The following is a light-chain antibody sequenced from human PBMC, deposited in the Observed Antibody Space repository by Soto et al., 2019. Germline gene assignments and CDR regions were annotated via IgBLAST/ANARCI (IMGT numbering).Light chain of an antibody. V-gene: IGKV3-20*01. Sequence: EIVLTQSPGTLSLSRGERATLSCRASQSVSSSYLAWYQHKPGQAPRLLIYGASSRATGIPDRFSGSGSGTDFTLTISRLEPEDFAVYYCQQFATSPLTFGGGTKVDIK. J-gene: IGKJ4*01. CDR1: QSVSSSY. CDR2: GAS. CDR3: QQFATSPLT.